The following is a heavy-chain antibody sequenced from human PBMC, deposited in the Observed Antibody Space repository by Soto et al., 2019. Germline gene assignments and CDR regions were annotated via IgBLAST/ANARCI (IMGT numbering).Heavy chain of an antibody. CDR2: ISGSGGST. CDR3: AKGQIVGATTVDAFHI. V-gene: IGHV3-23*01. CDR1: GFTFSSYA. J-gene: IGHJ3*02. Sequence: GGSLRLSCAASGFTFSSYAMSWVRQAPGKGLEWVSAISGSGGSTYYADSVKGRFTISRDNSKNTLYLQMNSLRAEDTAVYYCAKGQIVGATTVDAFHIWGQGTMVTGSS. D-gene: IGHD1-26*01.